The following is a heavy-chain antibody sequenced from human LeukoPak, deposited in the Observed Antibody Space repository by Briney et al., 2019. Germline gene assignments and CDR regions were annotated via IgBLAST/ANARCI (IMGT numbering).Heavy chain of an antibody. V-gene: IGHV1-8*01. CDR3: ARGRGGDTAKYCYYYSMDV. CDR2: MNPNSGNT. Sequence: GASVKVSCKASGYTFTSYDINWVRQATGQGLEWMGWMNPNSGNTGYAQKFQGRVTMTRNTSISTAYMELSSLRSEDTAVYYCARGRGGDTAKYCYYYSMDVWGKGTTVTVSS. CDR1: GYTFTSYD. D-gene: IGHD5-18*01. J-gene: IGHJ6*03.